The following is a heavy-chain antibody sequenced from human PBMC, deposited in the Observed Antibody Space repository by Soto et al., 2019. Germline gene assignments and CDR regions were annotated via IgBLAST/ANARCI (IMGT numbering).Heavy chain of an antibody. CDR2: VKSKADGGSG. Sequence: GSLRLSCAASGFPFNNAWITWVRQVPGKGLEWVGRVKSKADGGSGDYAAPVKGRFVVSRDDSKDIVYLQMNSLKIEDTGVYYCTTDSRTTLPEIRFDYWGHGTQVTVSS. CDR1: GFPFNNAW. D-gene: IGHD1-26*01. J-gene: IGHJ4*01. CDR3: TTDSRTTLPEIRFDY. V-gene: IGHV3-15*07.